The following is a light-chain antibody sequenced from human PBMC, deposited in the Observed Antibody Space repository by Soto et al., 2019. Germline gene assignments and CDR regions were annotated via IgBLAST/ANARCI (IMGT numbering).Light chain of an antibody. CDR2: ECS. CDR1: NNDVVNFDL. Sequence: QSALTQPASVSGSPGQSITISGTGTNNDVVNFDLVSWYQQHPGKSTNLIIYECSKRPSGLSTRFSGSKSGNTAAVTISGLQAEEAADYYCSTYTSGSVLLGGWTKLTVL. V-gene: IGLV2-14*02. J-gene: IGLJ2*01. CDR3: STYTSGSVL.